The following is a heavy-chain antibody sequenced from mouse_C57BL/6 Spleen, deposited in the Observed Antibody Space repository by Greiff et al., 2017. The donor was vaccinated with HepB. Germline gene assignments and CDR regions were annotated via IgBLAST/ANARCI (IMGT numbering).Heavy chain of an antibody. CDR2: IHPNSGST. J-gene: IGHJ1*03. D-gene: IGHD1-1*01. CDR3: ARSPDYYGSSYSHWYFDV. CDR1: GYTFTSYW. V-gene: IGHV1-64*01. Sequence: QVQLQQPGAELVKPGASVKLSCKASGYTFTSYWMHWVKQRPGQGLEWIGMIHPNSGSTNYNEKFKSKATLTVDKSSSTAYMQLSSLTSEDSAVYYCARSPDYYGSSYSHWYFDVWGTGTTVTVSS.